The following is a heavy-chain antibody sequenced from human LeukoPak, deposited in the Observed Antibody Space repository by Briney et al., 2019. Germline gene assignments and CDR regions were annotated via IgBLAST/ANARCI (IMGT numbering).Heavy chain of an antibody. J-gene: IGHJ4*02. CDR2: ISRYSNTI. D-gene: IGHD1-26*01. CDR1: GFTFSNYS. Sequence: GGSLRLSCAASGFTFSNYSMNWFRQPPGKGLEWISYISRYSNTIYYADSVKGRFTISRDNAKNSLYLQMNSLRAEDTAMYYCARDGTEDYWGQGTLVTVSS. V-gene: IGHV3-48*01. CDR3: ARDGTEDY.